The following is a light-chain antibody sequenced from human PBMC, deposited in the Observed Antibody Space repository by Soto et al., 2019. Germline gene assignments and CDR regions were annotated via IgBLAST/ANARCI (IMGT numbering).Light chain of an antibody. CDR1: NIAAKS. CDR2: DDR. CDR3: SSYRSIYTPDV. Sequence: SYELTQPPSVSVAPGQTARITCGGNNIAAKSVHWYQQKPGQAPVLVVYDDRDRPSGVPERFSGSKSGNTASLTISGLQAEDEADYYCSSYRSIYTPDVFGGGTKLTVL. V-gene: IGLV3-21*02. J-gene: IGLJ3*02.